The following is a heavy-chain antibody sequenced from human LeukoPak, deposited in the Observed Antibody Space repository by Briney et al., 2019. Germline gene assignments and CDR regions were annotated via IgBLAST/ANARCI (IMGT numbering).Heavy chain of an antibody. CDR1: GYTFTSYG. Sequence: GASVKVSCKASGYTFTSYGISWVRQAPGQGLEWMGGISAYNGNTNYAQKLQGRVTMTTDTSTSTAYMELRSLRSDDTAVYYCARDLDPQRGEYYYYGMDVWGQGTTVTVSS. CDR2: ISAYNGNT. V-gene: IGHV1-18*01. D-gene: IGHD3-16*01. CDR3: ARDLDPQRGEYYYYGMDV. J-gene: IGHJ6*02.